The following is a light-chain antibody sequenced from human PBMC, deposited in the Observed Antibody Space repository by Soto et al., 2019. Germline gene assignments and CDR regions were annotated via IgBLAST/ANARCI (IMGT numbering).Light chain of an antibody. V-gene: IGLV2-14*03. Sequence: QSVLTQPPSVSGSPGQSITISCTGTSSDVGGYDYVSWYQQHPGKVPKLMLYEVFSRPSGISDRFSGSKSGNTASLTISGLQAEDGADYYCCSYTTASTFVFGGGTKVTVL. CDR2: EVF. J-gene: IGLJ2*01. CDR1: SSDVGGYDY. CDR3: CSYTTASTFV.